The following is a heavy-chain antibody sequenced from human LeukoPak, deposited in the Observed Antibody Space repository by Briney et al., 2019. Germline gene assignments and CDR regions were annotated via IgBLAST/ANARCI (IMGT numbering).Heavy chain of an antibody. CDR1: GGSISNNGYY. Sequence: SSQTLSLTCTVSGGSISNNGYYWSWIRQPPGKGLEWIGHIYYSGSTNYNPSLKSRVTISVDTSKNQFSLKLNSVTAADTAVYYCARGPYIAAPFDYWGQGTLVTVSS. CDR3: ARGPYIAAPFDY. CDR2: IYYSGST. V-gene: IGHV4-61*08. J-gene: IGHJ4*02. D-gene: IGHD6-6*01.